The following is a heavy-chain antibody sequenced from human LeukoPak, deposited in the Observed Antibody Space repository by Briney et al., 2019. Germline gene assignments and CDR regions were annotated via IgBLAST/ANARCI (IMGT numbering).Heavy chain of an antibody. CDR1: GFTFSSYA. V-gene: IGHV3-23*01. Sequence: GGSLRLSCAASGFTFSSYAMSWVRQAPGKGPEWVSAISGSGGSTYYADSVKGRFTISRDNSKNTLYLQMNSLRAEDTAVYYCAKKSSVVVVAATKDYWGQGTLVTVSS. J-gene: IGHJ4*02. CDR2: ISGSGGST. CDR3: AKKSSVVVVAATKDY. D-gene: IGHD2-15*01.